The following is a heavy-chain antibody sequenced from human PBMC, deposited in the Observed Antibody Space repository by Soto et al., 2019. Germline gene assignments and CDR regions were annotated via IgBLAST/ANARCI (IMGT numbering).Heavy chain of an antibody. CDR2: IYPGDSDT. D-gene: IGHD2-2*01. CDR3: ARRYCGSTSCPSNYYAMDV. V-gene: IGHV5-51*01. Sequence: GESLKISCTGSGYSFSTYWIAWVRQMPGKGLEWMGIIYPGDSDTRYSPSFQGQVTISADTSTKTAYLQWSSLKASDTAMYYCARRYCGSTSCPSNYYAMDVWGQGTTVTVSS. J-gene: IGHJ6*02. CDR1: GYSFSTYW.